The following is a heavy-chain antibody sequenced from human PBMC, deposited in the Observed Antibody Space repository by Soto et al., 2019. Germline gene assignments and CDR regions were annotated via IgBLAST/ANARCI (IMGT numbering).Heavy chain of an antibody. J-gene: IGHJ6*03. D-gene: IGHD3-3*01. CDR3: ARDYDFWSGSYYYYYMDV. Sequence: PGGSLRLSCAASGFTFSSYSMNWVRQAPGKGLEWVSSISSSSSYIYYADSVKGRFTISRDNAKNSLYLQMNSLRAEDTAVYYCARDYDFWSGSYYYYYMDVWGKGTTVTVSS. CDR2: ISSSSSYI. V-gene: IGHV3-21*01. CDR1: GFTFSSYS.